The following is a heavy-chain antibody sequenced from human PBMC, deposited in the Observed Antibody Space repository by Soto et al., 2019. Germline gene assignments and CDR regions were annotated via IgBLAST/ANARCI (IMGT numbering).Heavy chain of an antibody. CDR3: GRARFNSGNYYGFDC. CDR1: GFSLSTSGMC. CDR2: IDWDDDK. D-gene: IGHD1-26*01. J-gene: IGHJ4*02. V-gene: IGHV2-70*01. Sequence: SGPTLVNPTQTLTLTCTFSGFSLSTSGMCVSWIRQPPGKALEWLALIDWDDDKYYCTSLKTRLTISKDTSKNQVVLRMTNMDPVDTATYYCGRARFNSGNYYGFDCWGQGTLVTVSS.